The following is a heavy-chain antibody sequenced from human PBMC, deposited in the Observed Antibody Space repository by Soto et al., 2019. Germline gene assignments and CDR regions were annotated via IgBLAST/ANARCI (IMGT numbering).Heavy chain of an antibody. CDR2: IWNNGNSK. J-gene: IGHJ4*02. Sequence: QVQLVESGGGVVQPGRSLRLSCAASGFTFSNYGMHWVRQAPGKGLEWVAVIWNNGNSKYYGASVKGRFTISRDNFKNALLLQMNSLGAEDSAVYYWAKDGLDDSSGLIDFWGQGTLVTVSS. CDR1: GFTFSNYG. D-gene: IGHD3-22*01. CDR3: AKDGLDDSSGLIDF. V-gene: IGHV3-30*18.